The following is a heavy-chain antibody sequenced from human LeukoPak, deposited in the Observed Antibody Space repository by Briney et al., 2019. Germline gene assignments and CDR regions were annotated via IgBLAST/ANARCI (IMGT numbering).Heavy chain of an antibody. CDR1: GGSFSSSSYF. J-gene: IGHJ4*02. CDR2: IDDSGST. CDR3: ARLGPRNSSGYYYY. D-gene: IGHD3-22*01. V-gene: IGHV4-39*01. Sequence: SETLSLTCTVSGGSFSSSSYFWGWIRQPPGKGLDWIGSIDDSGSTYYNPSLKSRVTISVDTSKNQFSLRLSSVTAADTAVYYCARLGPRNSSGYYYYWGQGTLVTVSS.